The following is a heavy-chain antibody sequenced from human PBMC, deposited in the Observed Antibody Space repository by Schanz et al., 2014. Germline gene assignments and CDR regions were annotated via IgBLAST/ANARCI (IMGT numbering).Heavy chain of an antibody. D-gene: IGHD3-10*01. J-gene: IGHJ3*02. V-gene: IGHV3-23*01. CDR1: GFSFSDYY. Sequence: VHLLESGGGLVEPGGSLRLSCAASGFSFSDYYMSWIRQAPGKGLEWVSVIGVDGTTTYYADSVKGRFTISRDNSKNTLYLQMNSLRPEDTAVYYCAKGRFGELSAFDIWGQGTMVTVSS. CDR2: IGVDGTTT. CDR3: AKGRFGELSAFDI.